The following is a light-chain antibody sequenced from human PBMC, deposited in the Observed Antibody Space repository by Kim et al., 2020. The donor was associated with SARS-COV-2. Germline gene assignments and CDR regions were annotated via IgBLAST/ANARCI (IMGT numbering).Light chain of an antibody. CDR2: GAS. CDR1: QSVSSSY. Sequence: SPGERATLSCRASQSVSSSYLAWYQQKPGQAPRLLTYGASSRATGIPDRFSGSGSGTDFTLTISRLEPEDFAVYYCQQYGSSLITFGQGTRLEIK. CDR3: QQYGSSLIT. V-gene: IGKV3-20*01. J-gene: IGKJ5*01.